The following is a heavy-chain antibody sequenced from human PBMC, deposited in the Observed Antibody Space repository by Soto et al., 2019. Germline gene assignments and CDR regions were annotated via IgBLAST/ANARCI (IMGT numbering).Heavy chain of an antibody. CDR1: GFTFSNHD. CDR3: AKDLQFSGWLSAQTFDY. Sequence: EVQLLESGGGLVQPGGSLRLSCAVSGFTFSNHDMSWVRQAAGKGLECVSSITGSGDSTYYADSVKGRFTISRDKSKSTLYLQMNSLRAEDTAVYYCAKDLQFSGWLSAQTFDYWGQGTQVTVSS. D-gene: IGHD6-19*01. J-gene: IGHJ4*02. V-gene: IGHV3-23*01. CDR2: ITGSGDST.